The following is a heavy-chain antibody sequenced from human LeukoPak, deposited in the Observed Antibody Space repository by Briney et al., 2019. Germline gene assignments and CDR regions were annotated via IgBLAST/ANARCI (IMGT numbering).Heavy chain of an antibody. D-gene: IGHD3-22*01. J-gene: IGHJ3*02. CDR2: ISGSGGGT. V-gene: IGHV3-23*01. CDR1: GFTFSSYA. Sequence: GGSLRLSCAASGFTFSSYAMSWVRQAPGKGLEWVSAISGSGGGTYYADSVKGRFTISRDNSKNTLYLQMNSLRAEDTAVYYCAKPYYDSSTFDIWGQGTMVTVSS. CDR3: AKPYYDSSTFDI.